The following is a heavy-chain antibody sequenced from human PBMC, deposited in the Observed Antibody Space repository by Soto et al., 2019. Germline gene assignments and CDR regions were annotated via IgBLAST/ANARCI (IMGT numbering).Heavy chain of an antibody. CDR3: AREDESSGHAGTFQH. CDR2: ISVDGSST. J-gene: IGHJ1*01. D-gene: IGHD3-22*01. CDR1: GFSFSSYV. Sequence: QVQLVESGGGVVQPGRSLRLSCTVSGFSFSSYVMHRVRQAPGEGLEWVAGISVDGSSTHYADSVKGRFTISRDNSKNTMYLQMDSLTAEETTVYYCAREDESSGHAGTFQHWGQGTLVTVSS. V-gene: IGHV3-30-3*01.